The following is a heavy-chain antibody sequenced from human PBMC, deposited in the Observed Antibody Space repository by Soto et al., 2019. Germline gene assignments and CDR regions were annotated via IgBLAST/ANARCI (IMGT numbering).Heavy chain of an antibody. Sequence: QVQLVQSGAEVKKPGSSVKVSCKSSGGTFSNYGFSWVRQAPGQGLECMGVIVPIFGAEHPQKFQGRVTITADESXIXXFMELRGLRSEDTAVYYCARGGSDYEGSGYYQGHVWGQGTTVTVSS. D-gene: IGHD3-22*01. CDR1: GGTFSNYG. CDR2: IVPIFGA. J-gene: IGHJ6*02. V-gene: IGHV1-69*12. CDR3: ARGGSDYEGSGYYQGHV.